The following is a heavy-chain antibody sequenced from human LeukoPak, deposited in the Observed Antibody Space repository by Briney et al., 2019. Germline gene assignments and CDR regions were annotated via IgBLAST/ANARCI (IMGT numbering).Heavy chain of an antibody. CDR2: MTYNGSKR. CDR1: GFTFSSYG. V-gene: IGHV3-30*02. J-gene: IGHJ6*03. CDR3: AKNRRIFGRTLQRHYMDV. D-gene: IGHD3-3*01. Sequence: GGSLRLSCVVSGFTFSSYGMHWVRQAPGKGLEWVAFMTYNGSKRPYADSVKGRFTISRDNSKNTLYLQMDGLRPEDTAVYYCAKNRRIFGRTLQRHYMDVWGKGTTVAVSS.